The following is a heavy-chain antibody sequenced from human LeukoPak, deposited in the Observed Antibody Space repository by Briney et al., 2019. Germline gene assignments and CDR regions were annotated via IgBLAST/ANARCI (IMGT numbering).Heavy chain of an antibody. Sequence: ASVEVSCKASGYTFTGYYMHGVRQAPGQGLEWMGWINPNSGGTNYAQKLRGRLTITRDTPITPAHTELTRLRSDDTAVYCCASLAPAIFNQGAPNWFAPWGQGTLVTVSS. V-gene: IGHV1-2*02. J-gene: IGHJ5*02. CDR1: GYTFTGYY. D-gene: IGHD2-21*02. CDR2: INPNSGGT. CDR3: ASLAPAIFNQGAPNWFAP.